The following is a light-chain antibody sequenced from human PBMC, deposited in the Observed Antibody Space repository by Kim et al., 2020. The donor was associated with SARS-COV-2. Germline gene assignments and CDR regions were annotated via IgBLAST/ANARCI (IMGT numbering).Light chain of an antibody. CDR3: AAWDDSLNGP. J-gene: IGLJ2*01. CDR2: SNN. CDR1: SSNIGSNT. Sequence: QSVLTQPPSASGTPGQRVTISCSGSSSNIGSNTVNWYQQLPGTAPKLLIYSNNQRPSGVPDRFSGSKSGTSASLAISGLQSEDEADYYCAAWDDSLNGPFCGGTQLTVL. V-gene: IGLV1-44*01.